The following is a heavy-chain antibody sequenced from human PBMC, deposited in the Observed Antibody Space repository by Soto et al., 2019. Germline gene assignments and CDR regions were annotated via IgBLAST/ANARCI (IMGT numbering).Heavy chain of an antibody. D-gene: IGHD6-25*01. V-gene: IGHV2-70*01. CDR1: GFSLSTSGMC. CDR3: ARGTGRPADFDY. Sequence: SGPSGEPTQTLTLTCTFSGFSLSTSGMCVSWIRQPPGKALEWLALIDWDDDKYYSTSLKTRLTISKDTSKNQVVLTMTNMDPVDTATYYCARGTGRPADFDYWGQGTLVTVSS. CDR2: IDWDDDK. J-gene: IGHJ4*02.